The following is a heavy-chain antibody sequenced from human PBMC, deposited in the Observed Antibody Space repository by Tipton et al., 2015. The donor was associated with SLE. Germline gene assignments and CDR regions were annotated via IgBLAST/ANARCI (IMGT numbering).Heavy chain of an antibody. J-gene: IGHJ3*02. CDR2: IYYSGST. CDR1: GFTFSSYA. CDR3: ARDQQRLDYGDYDAFDI. Sequence: QLVQSGGGLVQPGGSLRLSCAASGFTFSSYAMSWVRQAPGKGLEWIGHIYYSGSTYYNPSLKSRLTISVDTSKNQFSLKLSSVTAADTAVYYCARDQQRLDYGDYDAFDIWGQGTMVTVSS. V-gene: IGHV4-59*12. D-gene: IGHD4-17*01.